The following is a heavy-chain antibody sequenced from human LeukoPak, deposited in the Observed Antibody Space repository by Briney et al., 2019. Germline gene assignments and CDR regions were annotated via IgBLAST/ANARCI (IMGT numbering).Heavy chain of an antibody. CDR2: VSAYNGNT. Sequence: ASVKVSCKASGYTXTTYGISWVRQAPGQGLEWMGWVSAYNGNTNYAQKLQGRVTMTTDTSANTAYMELGSLRSDDTAVYYCARTGLYGDYPFDYWGQGTLVTVSS. CDR1: GYTXTTYG. D-gene: IGHD4-17*01. J-gene: IGHJ4*02. CDR3: ARTGLYGDYPFDY. V-gene: IGHV1-18*01.